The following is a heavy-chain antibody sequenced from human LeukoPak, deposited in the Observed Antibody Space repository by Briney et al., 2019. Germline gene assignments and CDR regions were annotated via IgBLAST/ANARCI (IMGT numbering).Heavy chain of an antibody. CDR2: IYTSGST. D-gene: IGHD2-2*01. J-gene: IGHJ4*02. CDR3: ASLVVVPAAMVSYFDY. V-gene: IGHV4-61*02. Sequence: KPSETLSLTCTVSGGSISSGSYYWSWIRQPAGKGLEWIGRIYTSGSTNYNPSLKSRVTISVDTSKNQFSLKLSSVTAADTAVCYCASLVVVPAAMVSYFDYWGQGTLVTVSS. CDR1: GGSISSGSYY.